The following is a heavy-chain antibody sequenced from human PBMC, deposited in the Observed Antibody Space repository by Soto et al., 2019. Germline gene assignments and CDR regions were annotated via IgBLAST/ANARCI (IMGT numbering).Heavy chain of an antibody. CDR2: ISGSGGST. CDR3: AKYRRWGNYYYMDV. J-gene: IGHJ6*03. D-gene: IGHD3-16*01. Sequence: GGSMRLSCGASGFTFSIDAMSWVRQAPGKGLEWVSAISGSGGSTYYADSVKGRFTISRDNSKNTLYLQMNSLRAEDTAVYYCAKYRRWGNYYYMDVWGKGTTVTVSS. V-gene: IGHV3-23*01. CDR1: GFTFSIDA.